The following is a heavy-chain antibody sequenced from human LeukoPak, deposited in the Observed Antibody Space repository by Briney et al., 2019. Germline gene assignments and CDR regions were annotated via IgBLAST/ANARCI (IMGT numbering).Heavy chain of an antibody. D-gene: IGHD3-22*01. V-gene: IGHV1-18*01. CDR2: ISAYNGNT. CDR1: GYTFTSYG. J-gene: IGHJ4*02. Sequence: GASVKVSCKASGYTFTSYGISWVRQAPGQGLECMGWISAYNGNTNYAQKLQGRVTMTRDTSISTAYMELSRLRSDDTAVYFCARGPRYYYDSSGPFDYWGQGTLVTVSS. CDR3: ARGPRYYYDSSGPFDY.